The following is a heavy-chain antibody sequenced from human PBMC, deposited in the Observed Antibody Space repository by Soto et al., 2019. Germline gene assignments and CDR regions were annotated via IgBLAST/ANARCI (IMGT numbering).Heavy chain of an antibody. J-gene: IGHJ4*02. CDR2: IKGDGSEK. D-gene: IGHD3-10*01. Sequence: EVQLVESGGGLVQPGGSLRLSCAASGFTFSSFWMTWVRQAPGKGLECVANIKGDGSEKFYADSVKGRFTISRDNAKNTLYLQMNSLRAEDTAVYYCAKATDLERGYYFDYWGQGTLVTVSS. V-gene: IGHV3-7*03. CDR3: AKATDLERGYYFDY. CDR1: GFTFSSFW.